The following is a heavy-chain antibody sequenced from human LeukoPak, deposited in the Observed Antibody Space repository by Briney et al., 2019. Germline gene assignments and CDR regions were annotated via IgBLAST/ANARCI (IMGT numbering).Heavy chain of an antibody. D-gene: IGHD1-26*01. V-gene: IGHV3-23*01. J-gene: IGHJ4*02. CDR2: VSGSGAGT. CDR3: TKVPSPGVGAF. CDR1: GFTFSSYD. Sequence: PGGSLRLSCAASGFTFSSYDMTWVRQAPGEGLEWVSTVSGSGAGTYYADSVKGRFTISRDNSKNTLYMQMNNLRAEDTAVYYCTKVPSPGVGAFWGQGTLVTVSS.